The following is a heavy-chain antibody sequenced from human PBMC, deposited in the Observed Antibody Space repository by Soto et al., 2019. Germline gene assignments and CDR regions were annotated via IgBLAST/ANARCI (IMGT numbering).Heavy chain of an antibody. CDR1: GFTFDDYA. CDR2: ISWNSGSI. V-gene: IGHV3-9*01. Sequence: PGGSLRLSCAASGFTFDDYAMHWVRQAPGKGLEWVSGISWNSGSIGYADSVKGRFTISRDNAKNSLYLQMYSLRAEDTALYYCAKDSFGAAAHWGQGTLVTAPQ. J-gene: IGHJ4*02. CDR3: AKDSFGAAAH. D-gene: IGHD6-13*01.